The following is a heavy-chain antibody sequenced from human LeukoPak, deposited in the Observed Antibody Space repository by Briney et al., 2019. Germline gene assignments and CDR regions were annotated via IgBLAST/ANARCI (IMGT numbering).Heavy chain of an antibody. V-gene: IGHV1-2*02. CDR3: AKIQKEGYCSSTSCYVGY. CDR1: GYTFTGYY. D-gene: IGHD2-2*01. J-gene: IGHJ4*02. Sequence: ASVKVSCKASGYTFTGYYMHWVRQAPGQGLEWMGWINPNSGGTNYAQKFQGRVTMTRDTSISTAYMELSRLRSDDTAVYYCAKIQKEGYCSSTSCYVGYWGQGTLVTVSS. CDR2: INPNSGGT.